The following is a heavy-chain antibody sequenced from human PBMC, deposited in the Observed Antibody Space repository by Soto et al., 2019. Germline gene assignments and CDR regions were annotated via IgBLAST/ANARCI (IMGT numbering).Heavy chain of an antibody. CDR3: ARDYYRFNSGYGFSMDV. CDR2: ISYDGSNK. CDR1: GFTFSGSA. J-gene: IGHJ6*02. D-gene: IGHD5-12*01. Sequence: HPGGSLRLSCAASGFTFSGSAMHWVRQASGKGLEWVAVISYDGSNKYYADSVKGRFTISRDNSKNTLYLQMNSLRAEDTAVYYCARDYYRFNSGYGFSMDVWGQGTTVTVSS. V-gene: IGHV3-30-3*01.